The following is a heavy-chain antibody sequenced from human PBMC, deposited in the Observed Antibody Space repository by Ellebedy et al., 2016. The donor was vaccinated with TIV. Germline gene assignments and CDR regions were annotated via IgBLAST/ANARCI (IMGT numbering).Heavy chain of an antibody. CDR1: GGSSSGYY. D-gene: IGHD5-18*01. V-gene: IGHV4-34*01. Sequence: SETLSLTCAVYGGSSSGYYWSWIRQPPGKGLEWIGEINHSGNTNYTPSLKSRVTISVDTSKNQFSLNLNSVTAADTAAYYCARGGTFSHGLWYFDYWGQGTLVTVSS. CDR2: INHSGNT. CDR3: ARGGTFSHGLWYFDY. J-gene: IGHJ4*02.